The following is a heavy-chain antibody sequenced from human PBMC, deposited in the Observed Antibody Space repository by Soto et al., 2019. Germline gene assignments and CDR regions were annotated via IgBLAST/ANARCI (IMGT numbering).Heavy chain of an antibody. J-gene: IGHJ4*02. CDR2: MNPNNGNR. V-gene: IGHV1-8*01. CDR1: GYTLTSYH. CDR3: ARVCTNGVCFDF. D-gene: IGHD2-8*01. Sequence: ASVKVSCKASGYTLTSYHIHWLRQATGQGLEWMGWMNPNNGNRGNAQRFQGRVTMTRDTSISTAYMELSSLRSEDTAIYYCARVCTNGVCFDFWGQRTLVAVSS.